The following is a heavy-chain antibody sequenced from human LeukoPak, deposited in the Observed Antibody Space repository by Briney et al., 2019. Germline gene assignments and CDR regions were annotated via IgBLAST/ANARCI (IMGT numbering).Heavy chain of an antibody. CDR2: SYYSGST. V-gene: IGHV4-59*01. D-gene: IGHD6-6*01. CDR3: ARVETKRYRSSGDAFDI. Sequence: SETLSLTCAVYGGSFSSYYWRWIRQPPGKGLEWIGYSYYSGSTNYNPSLKSRVTISVDTSKNQFSLKLSSVTAADTAVYYCARVETKRYRSSGDAFDIWGRGTMVTVSS. CDR1: GGSFSSYY. J-gene: IGHJ3*02.